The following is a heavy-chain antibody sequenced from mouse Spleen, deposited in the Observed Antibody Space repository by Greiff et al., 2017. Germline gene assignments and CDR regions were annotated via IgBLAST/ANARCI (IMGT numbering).Heavy chain of an antibody. V-gene: IGHV2-9*02. CDR3: ARGDYRYDDRAMDY. J-gene: IGHJ4*01. D-gene: IGHD2-14*01. CDR2: IWAGGST. Sequence: QVQLKESGPGLVAPSQSLSITCTVSGFSLTSYGVHWVRQPPGKGLEWLGVIWAGGSTNYNSALMSRLSISKDNSKSQVFLKMNSLQTDDTAMYYCARGDYRYDDRAMDYWGQGTSVTVSS. CDR1: GFSLTSYG.